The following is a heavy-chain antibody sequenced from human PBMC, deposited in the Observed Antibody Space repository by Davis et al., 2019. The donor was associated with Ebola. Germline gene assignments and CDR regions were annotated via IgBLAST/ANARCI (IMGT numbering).Heavy chain of an antibody. V-gene: IGHV4-34*01. J-gene: IGHJ5*02. Sequence: SETLSLTCAVYGGSLRGNYWSWIRQSPGKGLEWIGEINHSGGSNYNPSLKSRLTLSVDTSTSQFSLKLTSVTAADPAIYYCARGSAAGPWGLNPWGQGTLVTVSS. CDR1: GGSLRGNY. CDR2: INHSGGS. D-gene: IGHD6-13*01. CDR3: ARGSAAGPWGLNP.